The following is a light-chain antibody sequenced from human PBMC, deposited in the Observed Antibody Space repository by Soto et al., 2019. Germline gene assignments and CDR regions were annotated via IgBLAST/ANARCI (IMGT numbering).Light chain of an antibody. CDR2: DAS. CDR3: QQYNSSRA. J-gene: IGKJ1*01. Sequence: DIQMTQSPSTLSASVGDRVSVTCRASQSISSWLAWYQQKPGKAPKLLIYDASSLESGVPSRFSGSGSGTEFTLTISSLQPDDFATYYCQQYNSSRAFGQGTKVDI. CDR1: QSISSW. V-gene: IGKV1-5*01.